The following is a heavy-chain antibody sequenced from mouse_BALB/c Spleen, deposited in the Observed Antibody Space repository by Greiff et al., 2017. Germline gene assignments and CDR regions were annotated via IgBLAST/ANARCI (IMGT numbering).Heavy chain of an antibody. CDR1: GFNIKDTY. CDR2: IDPANGNT. D-gene: IGHD2-1*01. CDR3: ARGGYYGNYGAWFAY. Sequence: VQLKQSGAELVKPGASVKLSCTASGFNIKDTYMHWVKQRPEQGLEWIGRIDPANGNTKYDPKFQGKATITADTSSNTAYLQLSSLTSEDTAVYYCARGGYYGNYGAWFAYWGQGTLVTVSA. J-gene: IGHJ3*01. V-gene: IGHV14-3*02.